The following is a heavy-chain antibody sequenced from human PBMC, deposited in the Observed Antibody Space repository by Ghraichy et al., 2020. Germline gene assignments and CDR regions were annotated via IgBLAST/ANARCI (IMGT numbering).Heavy chain of an antibody. CDR3: VRYRLGTHYDSSGSGFDS. D-gene: IGHD3-22*01. Sequence: GGSLRLSCVGSGFTLSAYWMGWVRQAPGKGLEWVANINQDDFEKYYADSVKGRFTISRDNAKNSLFLQMNSLRGDDTAVYYCVRYRLGTHYDSSGSGFDSWGQGALVTVSP. V-gene: IGHV3-7*01. J-gene: IGHJ4*02. CDR1: GFTLSAYW. CDR2: INQDDFEK.